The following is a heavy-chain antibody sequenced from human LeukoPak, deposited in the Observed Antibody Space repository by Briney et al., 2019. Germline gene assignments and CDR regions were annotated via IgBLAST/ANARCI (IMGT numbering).Heavy chain of an antibody. CDR1: GGSISSSSYY. V-gene: IGHV4-39*01. CDR2: IYYSGST. D-gene: IGHD3-22*01. Sequence: PSETLSLTCTVSGGSISSSSYYWGWGRQPPGKGVEWIGSIYYSGSTYYNPSLKSRVTIFVDTSKNQFSLKLSSVTAADTAVYYCARQMRGYYYDSSGHFDYWGQGTLVTVSS. CDR3: ARQMRGYYYDSSGHFDY. J-gene: IGHJ4*02.